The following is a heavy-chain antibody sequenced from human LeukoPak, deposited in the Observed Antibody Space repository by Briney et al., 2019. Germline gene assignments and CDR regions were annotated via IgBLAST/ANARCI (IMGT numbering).Heavy chain of an antibody. J-gene: IGHJ4*02. CDR3: ASPYYYGSGSYSRVDY. V-gene: IGHV4-39*01. D-gene: IGHD3-10*01. CDR2: IYYSGST. CDR1: GGSISSSSYY. Sequence: PSEALSLTCTVSGGSISSSSYYWGWIRQPPGKGLEWIGSIYYSGSTYYNPSLKSRVTISVDTSKNQFSLKLSSVTAADTAVYYCASPYYYGSGSYSRVDYWGQGTLVTVSS.